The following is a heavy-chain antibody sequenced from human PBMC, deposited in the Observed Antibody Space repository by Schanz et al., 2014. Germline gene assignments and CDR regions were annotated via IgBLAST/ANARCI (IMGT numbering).Heavy chain of an antibody. CDR2: INPSGGST. J-gene: IGHJ4*02. V-gene: IGHV1-46*01. D-gene: IGHD4-17*01. Sequence: QVQLVQSGAEVKKPGASVKVSCKASGYTFTSYSIHWVRQAPGQGLEWMGMINPSGGSTTYAQKFQGRVTMTRDTSTSTVYMELSSLRSEDTAVYYCARGYGDSPTDFWGQGTLVTVSS. CDR1: GYTFTSYS. CDR3: ARGYGDSPTDF.